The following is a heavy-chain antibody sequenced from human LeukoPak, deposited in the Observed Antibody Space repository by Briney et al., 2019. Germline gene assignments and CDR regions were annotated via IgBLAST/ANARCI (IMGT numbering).Heavy chain of an antibody. J-gene: IGHJ4*02. V-gene: IGHV1-18*01. CDR1: GYTFTNYG. CDR2: ISAYNGDS. CDR3: ARDRSSSGQLFDY. D-gene: IGHD6-13*01. Sequence: VSVKVSCKASGYTFTNYGISWVRQAPGQGLEWMGWISAYNGDSNYAQNLQGRLTMTTDTSTNTAYIELRSLRSDDTAVYYCARDRSSSGQLFDYWGQGTPVTVSS.